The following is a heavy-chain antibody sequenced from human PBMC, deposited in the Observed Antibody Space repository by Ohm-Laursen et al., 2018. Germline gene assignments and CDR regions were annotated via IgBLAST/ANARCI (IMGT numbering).Heavy chain of an antibody. V-gene: IGHV4-59*02. CDR2: ISDSGST. Sequence: SDTLSLTCTVSGGSVRSDYWSWIRQPAGKGLEWIGYISDSGSTNYNPSLNSRGTISADTSKNQFSLKLSSVTAADTAVYYCARAAMYYYDSSGNFFTYWGQGTLVTVSS. CDR3: ARAAMYYYDSSGNFFTY. D-gene: IGHD3-22*01. J-gene: IGHJ4*02. CDR1: GGSVRSDY.